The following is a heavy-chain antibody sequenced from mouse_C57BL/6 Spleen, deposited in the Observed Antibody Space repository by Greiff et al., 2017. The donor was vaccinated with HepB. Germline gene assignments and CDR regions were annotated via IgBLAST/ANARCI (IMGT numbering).Heavy chain of an antibody. CDR1: GYTFTSYW. D-gene: IGHD2-5*01. CDR2: IYPGSGST. CDR3: ARPYSKRGAVAY. Sequence: VQLQQSGAELVKPGASVKMSCKASGYTFTSYWITWVKQRPGQGLEWIGDIYPGSGSTNYNEKLKSKATLTVDTSSSTAYMQRSSLTSEDSAVYYCARPYSKRGAVAYWGQGTLVTVSA. J-gene: IGHJ3*01. V-gene: IGHV1-55*01.